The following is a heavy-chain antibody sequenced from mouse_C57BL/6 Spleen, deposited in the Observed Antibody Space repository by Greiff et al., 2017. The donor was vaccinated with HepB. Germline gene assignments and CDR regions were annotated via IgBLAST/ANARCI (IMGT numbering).Heavy chain of an antibody. D-gene: IGHD1-1*01. CDR1: GYTFTSYW. CDR2: IDPSDSET. Sequence: VQLQQPGAELVRPGSSVKLSCKASGYTFTSYWMHWVKQRPIQGLEWIGNIDPSDSETHYNQKFKDKATLTVDKSSSTAYMQLSSLTSEDSAVYYCARQYYGSRGFAYWGQGTLVTVSA. J-gene: IGHJ3*01. CDR3: ARQYYGSRGFAY. V-gene: IGHV1-52*01.